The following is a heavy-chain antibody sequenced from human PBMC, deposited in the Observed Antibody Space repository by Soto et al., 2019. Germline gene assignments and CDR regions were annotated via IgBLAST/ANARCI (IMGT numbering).Heavy chain of an antibody. D-gene: IGHD3-10*01. CDR1: GFTFSSYA. J-gene: IGHJ6*03. CDR3: ANLEGPWVRGVPGDYYYMDV. Sequence: GGSLRLSCAASGFTFSSYAMSWVRQAPGKGLEWVSAISGSGGSTYYADSVKGRFTISRDNSKNTLYLQMNSRRAEDTAVYYCANLEGPWVRGVPGDYYYMDVWGKGTTVTVSS. CDR2: ISGSGGST. V-gene: IGHV3-23*01.